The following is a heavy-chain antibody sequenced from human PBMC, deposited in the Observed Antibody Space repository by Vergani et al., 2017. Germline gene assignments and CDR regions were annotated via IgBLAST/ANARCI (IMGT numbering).Heavy chain of an antibody. CDR2: IGTAGDT. J-gene: IGHJ4*02. V-gene: IGHV3-13*01. D-gene: IGHD6-13*01. Sequence: EVQLVESGGGLVQPGGSLRLSCAASGFTFSSYDMHWVRQATGKGLEWVSAIGTAGDTYYPGSVKGRFTISRENVKNSLYLQMNSLRAGDTAVYYCARAGSSWYLFDYWGQGTLVTVSS. CDR1: GFTFSSYD. CDR3: ARAGSSWYLFDY.